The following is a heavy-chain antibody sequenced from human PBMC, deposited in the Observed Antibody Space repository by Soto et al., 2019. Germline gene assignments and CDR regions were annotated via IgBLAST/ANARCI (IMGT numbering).Heavy chain of an antibody. CDR1: GFTFRSFT. J-gene: IGHJ5*02. CDR2: ISSNSAYI. Sequence: EVQLVESGGGLVKPGGSLRLSCAASGFTFRSFTMNWVRQAPGKGLEWVSTISSNSAYIYYTDALRGRFTISRDNAKNSLHLQRIGLRAEDTAVYYCTRDASRDSSARGWFDPWGPGTLVTVSS. D-gene: IGHD6-13*01. CDR3: TRDASRDSSARGWFDP. V-gene: IGHV3-21*02.